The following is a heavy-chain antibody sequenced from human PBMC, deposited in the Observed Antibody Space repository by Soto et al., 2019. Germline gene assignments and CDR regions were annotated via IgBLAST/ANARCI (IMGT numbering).Heavy chain of an antibody. CDR3: AHMEIIAVAGTWNY. CDR1: GFSLSTSGVG. Sequence: QITLKESGPTLVKPTQTLTLTCTFSGFSLSTSGVGVGWIRQSPGKALEWLAHIYWEDDKRYSPSLKSRPTITKDTSKNQEVHTMTNMDPVDTDTYYCAHMEIIAVAGTWNYWGQGTLVTVSS. J-gene: IGHJ4*02. V-gene: IGHV2-5*02. D-gene: IGHD6-19*01. CDR2: IYWEDDK.